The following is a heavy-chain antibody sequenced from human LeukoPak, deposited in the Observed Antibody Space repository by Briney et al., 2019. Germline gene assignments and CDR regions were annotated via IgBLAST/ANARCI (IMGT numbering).Heavy chain of an antibody. D-gene: IGHD6-19*01. V-gene: IGHV5-51*01. CDR3: ARQYLSGHTDY. CDR2: INPGDSDT. CDR1: GYGFTSYW. J-gene: IGHJ4*02. Sequence: GESLKISCKVSGYGFTSYWIGWVRQMPGKGLEWMGIINPGDSDTTYSPSFQGQVTISADKSISTAYLQWTSLKASDTAMYYCARQYLSGHTDYWGQGTLVTVSS.